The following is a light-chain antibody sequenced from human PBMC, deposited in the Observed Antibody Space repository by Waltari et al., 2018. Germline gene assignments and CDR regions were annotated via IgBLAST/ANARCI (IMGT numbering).Light chain of an antibody. Sequence: QSALTQPASVSGSPGQSITIPCTGTSSDVGGYNYVPWYQQHPGKAPKLMSFDVSNRPSGGSNRFPGSKSGNTASLTISGLQAEDEADYYCSSYISSSTLELFGGGTSLTVL. J-gene: IGLJ2*01. CDR1: SSDVGGYNY. V-gene: IGLV2-14*03. CDR3: SSYISSSTLEL. CDR2: DVS.